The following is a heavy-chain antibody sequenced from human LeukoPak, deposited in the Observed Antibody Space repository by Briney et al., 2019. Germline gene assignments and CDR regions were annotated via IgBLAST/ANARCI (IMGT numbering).Heavy chain of an antibody. D-gene: IGHD3-10*01. CDR3: ARAAPMVRGAIGETNWFDP. V-gene: IGHV1-18*01. Sequence: ASVKVSCKASGYTFTSYGISWVRQASGQGLEWMGWISAYNGNTNYAQKLQGRVTMTTDTSTSTAYMELRSLRSDDTAVYYCARAAPMVRGAIGETNWFDPWGQGTLVTVSS. CDR2: ISAYNGNT. CDR1: GYTFTSYG. J-gene: IGHJ5*02.